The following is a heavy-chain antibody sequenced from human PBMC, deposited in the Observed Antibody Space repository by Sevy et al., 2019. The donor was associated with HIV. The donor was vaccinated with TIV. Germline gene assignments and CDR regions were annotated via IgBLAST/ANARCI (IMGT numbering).Heavy chain of an antibody. J-gene: IGHJ3*02. CDR3: ARDAALSNYYDRRGYPNAFDI. D-gene: IGHD3-22*01. Sequence: GGSLRLSCAASGFTFSSYSMNWVRQAPGKGLEWVSSISSSSSYIYYADSVKGRFTKSRDNAKNELSLQMNSLKPEDMAVYYCARDAALSNYYDRRGYPNAFDIWGQGTMVTVSS. CDR2: ISSSSSYI. V-gene: IGHV3-21*01. CDR1: GFTFSSYS.